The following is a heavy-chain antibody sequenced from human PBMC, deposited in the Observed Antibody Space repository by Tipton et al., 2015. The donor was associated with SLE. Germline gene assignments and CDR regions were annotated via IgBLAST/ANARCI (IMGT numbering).Heavy chain of an antibody. CDR1: GGSISSYY. D-gene: IGHD2-2*01. Sequence: TLSLTCTVSGGSISSYYWSWIRQPPGKGLEWIGYIYYSGSTNYNPSLRSRVTISVDTSKNQFSLKLSSVTAADTAVYYCARLIYYARGFDPWGQGTLVTVSS. CDR2: IYYSGST. CDR3: ARLIYYARGFDP. J-gene: IGHJ5*02. V-gene: IGHV4-59*08.